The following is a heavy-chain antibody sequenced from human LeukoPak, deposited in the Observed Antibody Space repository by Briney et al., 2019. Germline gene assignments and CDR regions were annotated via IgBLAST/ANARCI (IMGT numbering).Heavy chain of an antibody. J-gene: IGHJ4*02. CDR1: GGSIRSGSYY. V-gene: IGHV4-61*02. Sequence: SDTLSLTCSVSGGSIRSGSYYWSWIRQPAGKGLEWIGRIYTSGSINYNPSLKSRVTISVDTSKNQFSLKLSSVTAADTAVYYCAREGSGYYYSDYWGQGTLVTVSS. CDR3: AREGSGYYYSDY. CDR2: IYTSGSI. D-gene: IGHD3-22*01.